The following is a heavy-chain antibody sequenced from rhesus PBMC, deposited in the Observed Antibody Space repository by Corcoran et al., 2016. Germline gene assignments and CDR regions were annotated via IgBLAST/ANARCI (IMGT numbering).Heavy chain of an antibody. V-gene: IGHV4S2*01. CDR3: ARYNMAFRFDV. CDR2: IYGSGGRT. Sequence: QVQLQESGPGLGKPSETLPLTCAVSGASISSNHWSWISQAPGKGLGWIGRIYGSGGRTDYNPSLKSRVTISIDTSKNQFSLKLSSVTAADTAVYYCARYNMAFRFDVWGPGVLVTVSS. J-gene: IGHJ5-1*01. CDR1: GASISSNH. D-gene: IGHD1-26*01.